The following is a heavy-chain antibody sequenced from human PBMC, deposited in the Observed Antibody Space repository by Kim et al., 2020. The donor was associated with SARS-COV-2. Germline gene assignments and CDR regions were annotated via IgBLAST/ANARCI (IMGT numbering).Heavy chain of an antibody. Sequence: ASVKVSCKASGYTFTSYAMHWVRQAPGQRLEWMGWINAGNGNTKYSQKFQGRVTITRDTSASTAYMELSSLRSEDTAVYYCARDRSGYSYGFYFDYWGQGTLVTVSS. V-gene: IGHV1-3*01. CDR1: GYTFTSYA. D-gene: IGHD5-18*01. J-gene: IGHJ4*02. CDR3: ARDRSGYSYGFYFDY. CDR2: INAGNGNT.